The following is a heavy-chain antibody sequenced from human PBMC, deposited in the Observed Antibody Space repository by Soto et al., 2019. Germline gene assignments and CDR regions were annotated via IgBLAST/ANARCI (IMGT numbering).Heavy chain of an antibody. V-gene: IGHV3-23*01. D-gene: IGHD4-17*01. Sequence: GGSLRLSCAASGFTFSIYAMTWVRQAPGKGLEWVSAISGSGGSTYYADSVKGRFTISRDNSKNTLYLQMNSLRAEDTAVYYCAKKYRAEMTTVTTPEPYYFDYWGQGTLVTVSS. CDR1: GFTFSIYA. J-gene: IGHJ4*02. CDR2: ISGSGGST. CDR3: AKKYRAEMTTVTTPEPYYFDY.